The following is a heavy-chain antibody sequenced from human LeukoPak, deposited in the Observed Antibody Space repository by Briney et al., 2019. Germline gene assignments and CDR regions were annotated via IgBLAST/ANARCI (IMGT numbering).Heavy chain of an antibody. CDR1: GYTLTELS. V-gene: IGHV1-24*01. Sequence: GASVKVSCKVSGYTLTELSMHWVRQAPGKGLEWMGGFDPEDGETIYAQKFQGRVTMTEDTSTDTAYMELSSLRSEDTAVYYCASSYCSSTSCVPYYYYYGMDVWGQGTTVTVSS. CDR3: ASSYCSSTSCVPYYYYYGMDV. J-gene: IGHJ6*02. CDR2: FDPEDGET. D-gene: IGHD2-2*01.